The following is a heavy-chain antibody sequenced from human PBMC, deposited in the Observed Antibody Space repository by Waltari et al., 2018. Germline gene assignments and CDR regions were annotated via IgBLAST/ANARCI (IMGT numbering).Heavy chain of an antibody. CDR1: GYSFTSYW. J-gene: IGHJ4*02. D-gene: IGHD2-15*01. CDR3: ARRGRGYCSGGSCAHFDY. V-gene: IGHV5-51*03. CDR2: IYPGDSDT. Sequence: EVQLVQSGAEVKKPGESLKISCKGSGYSFTSYWIGWVRQMPGKGLEWMGIIYPGDSDTRYSPSFQGQVTISADKSISTAYLQWSSLKASDTAMYYCARRGRGYCSGGSCAHFDYWGQGTLVTVSS.